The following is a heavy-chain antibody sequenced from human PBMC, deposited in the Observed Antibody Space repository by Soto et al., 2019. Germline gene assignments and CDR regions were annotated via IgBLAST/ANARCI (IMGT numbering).Heavy chain of an antibody. CDR1: GYSFTTYW. CDR2: IYPGDSDT. V-gene: IGHV5-51*01. J-gene: IGHJ4*02. CDR3: ARKDIAGNSVDF. Sequence: PGESLKISCKASGYSFTTYWIGWVRQMPGKGLEWMGIIYPGDSDTRYSPSFQGQVTISADKSISTAYLQWSSLQASDSAMFYCARKDIAGNSVDFWGQGTLVTVSS. D-gene: IGHD6-13*01.